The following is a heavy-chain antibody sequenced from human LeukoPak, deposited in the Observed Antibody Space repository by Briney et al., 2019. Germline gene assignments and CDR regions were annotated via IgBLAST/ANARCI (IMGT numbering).Heavy chain of an antibody. D-gene: IGHD2-21*02. Sequence: SVKVSCKASGFIFTSSAVQWVRQARGQRLEWIGWIVVGSGNTNYAQKFQERVIITRDMSTSTVYMELSSLSSEDTAVYYCAADRPSAYCGGDCLDYWGQGTLVTDSS. CDR3: AADRPSAYCGGDCLDY. CDR1: GFIFTSSA. J-gene: IGHJ4*02. CDR2: IVVGSGNT. V-gene: IGHV1-58*01.